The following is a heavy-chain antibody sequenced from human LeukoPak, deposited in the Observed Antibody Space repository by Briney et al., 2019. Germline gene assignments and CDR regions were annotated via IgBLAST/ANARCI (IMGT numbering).Heavy chain of an antibody. CDR1: GGSFSGYY. V-gene: IGHV4-34*01. D-gene: IGHD6-13*01. CDR2: INHSGST. Sequence: SETLSLTCAVYGGSFSGYYWSWIRQPPGKGLEWIGEINHSGSTNYNPSLKSRVTISVDTSKNQFSLKLSSVTAADTAVYYCARPGSIAAAGMWAYYFDYWGQGTLVTVSS. CDR3: ARPGSIAAAGMWAYYFDY. J-gene: IGHJ4*02.